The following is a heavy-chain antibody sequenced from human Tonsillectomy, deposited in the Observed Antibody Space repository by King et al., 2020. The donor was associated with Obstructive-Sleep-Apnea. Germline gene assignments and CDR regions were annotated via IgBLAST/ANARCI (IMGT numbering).Heavy chain of an antibody. CDR1: GFTFSSYA. CDR2: ISYDGSNK. J-gene: IGHJ4*02. CDR3: ARESAEGAVDY. Sequence: VQLVESGGGVVQPGRSLRLSCAASGFTFSSYAMHWVHQAPGKGLEWVALISYDGSNKFYADSVKGRLTISRDNPKNTLYLQMNSLRAEDTAMYFCARESAEGAVDYWGQGTLVTVSS. D-gene: IGHD2-15*01. V-gene: IGHV3-30*04.